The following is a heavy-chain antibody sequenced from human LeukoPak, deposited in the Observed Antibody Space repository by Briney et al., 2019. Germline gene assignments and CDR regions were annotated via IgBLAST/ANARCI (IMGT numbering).Heavy chain of an antibody. Sequence: GGSRRPSCAASGLTFSGYAMGWVGRAPGKGWKWVSAISGSGGSTYYADSVKGRFTISRDNAKNSVYLQMNSLRAEDTAVYYCTRDPEDWSGCSFDYWGQGTLVTVSS. V-gene: IGHV3-23*01. CDR3: TRDPEDWSGCSFDY. D-gene: IGHD3-3*01. J-gene: IGHJ4*02. CDR2: ISGSGGST. CDR1: GLTFSGYA.